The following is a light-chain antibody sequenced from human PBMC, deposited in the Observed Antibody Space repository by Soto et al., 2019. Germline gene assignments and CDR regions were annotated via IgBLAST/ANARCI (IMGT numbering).Light chain of an antibody. Sequence: DIQMTQSPSTLSASVGDRVTITCRASQSLGIWLAWHQQKPGKAPNLLIYDASTLKSGVPSRFSGSGSGTKFTLTISSLQPDDFATYYCQEYNSYSGTFGQGTKVDIK. CDR3: QEYNSYSGT. CDR2: DAS. J-gene: IGKJ1*01. CDR1: QSLGIW. V-gene: IGKV1-5*01.